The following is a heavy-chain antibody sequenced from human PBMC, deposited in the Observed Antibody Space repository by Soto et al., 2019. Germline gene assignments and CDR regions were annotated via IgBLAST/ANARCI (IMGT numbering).Heavy chain of an antibody. CDR3: AHRRSGYFYS. J-gene: IGHJ4*02. CDR2: IYWDDDK. Sequence: SGPTLVNPTQTLTLTCTFSGFSLTETGMGVGWIRQPPGKALEWLALIYWDDDKRYSPSLKRGLTISKDASKNQVVLTKTNVDAVDTATYYCAHRRSGYFYSWGQGTLVTVSS. CDR1: GFSLTETGMG. V-gene: IGHV2-5*02.